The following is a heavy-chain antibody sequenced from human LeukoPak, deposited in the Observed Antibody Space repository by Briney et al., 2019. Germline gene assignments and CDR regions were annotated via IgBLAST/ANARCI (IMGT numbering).Heavy chain of an antibody. Sequence: SETLSLTCAVYGGFFSGYYWRWLRQPPGKGLEWIGEINHSGSNNYHPSLKSRVTISVDTSKNQFSLKMSSVTAADTAVYYCARGPGIAAATNWFDPWGQGTLVTVSS. CDR3: ARGPGIAAATNWFDP. CDR1: GGFFSGYY. CDR2: INHSGSN. V-gene: IGHV4-34*01. D-gene: IGHD6-13*01. J-gene: IGHJ5*02.